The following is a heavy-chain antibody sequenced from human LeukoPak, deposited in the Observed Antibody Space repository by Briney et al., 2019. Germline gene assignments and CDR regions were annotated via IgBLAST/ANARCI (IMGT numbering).Heavy chain of an antibody. J-gene: IGHJ5*02. CDR2: IYYSGST. V-gene: IGHV4-59*01. Sequence: SETLSLTCTVSGGSLSSYYWSWIRQPPGKALEWIGYIYYSGSTNYNPSLKSRVTISVDTSKNQFSLKLSSVTAADTAVYYCARVYFWFDPWGQGTLVTVSS. CDR3: ARVYFWFDP. CDR1: GGSLSSYY. D-gene: IGHD2-21*01.